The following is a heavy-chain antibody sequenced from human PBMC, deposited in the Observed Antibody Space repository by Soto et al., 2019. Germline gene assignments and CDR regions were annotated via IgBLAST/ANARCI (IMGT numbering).Heavy chain of an antibody. CDR1: GYSFTSYW. V-gene: IGHV5-51*01. CDR2: IYPGDSDT. Sequence: PGESLKISCKGSGYSFTSYWIGWVRQMPGKGLEWMGIIYPGDSDTRYSPSFQGQVTISADKSISTAYLQWSSLKASDTAMYYCARTFPRSTVYYGMDVWGQGTTVTVSS. D-gene: IGHD4-17*01. CDR3: ARTFPRSTVYYGMDV. J-gene: IGHJ6*02.